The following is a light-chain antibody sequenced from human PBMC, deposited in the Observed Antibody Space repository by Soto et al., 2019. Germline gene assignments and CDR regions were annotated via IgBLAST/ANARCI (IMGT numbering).Light chain of an antibody. CDR2: EVN. Sequence: QSALTQPPPASGSPGQSVTISCTGTSSDVGAYNYVSWYQQHPGKAPELILFEVNKRPSGVPDRFSGSKSGNTASLTVSGLQPEDEADYYCTSFAGSNNLGLFGGGTKLTVL. V-gene: IGLV2-8*01. CDR3: TSFAGSNNLGL. CDR1: SSDVGAYNY. J-gene: IGLJ2*01.